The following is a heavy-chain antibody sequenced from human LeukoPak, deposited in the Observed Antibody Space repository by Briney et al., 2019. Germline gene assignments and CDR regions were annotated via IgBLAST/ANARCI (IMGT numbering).Heavy chain of an antibody. Sequence: SLTLSCAASGFSFSTYCMCWFRQPPGNGLESLVVILHDGSRTYYAASVRGRFTISLDTSKNKFSLQLHFLGAEASAVYYCERLPPSVFGAGTGDFDYWGQGTLVTVSP. D-gene: IGHD1-7*01. V-gene: IGHV3-30*03. J-gene: IGHJ4*02. CDR3: ERLPPSVFGAGTGDFDY. CDR2: ILHDGSRT. CDR1: GFSFSTYC.